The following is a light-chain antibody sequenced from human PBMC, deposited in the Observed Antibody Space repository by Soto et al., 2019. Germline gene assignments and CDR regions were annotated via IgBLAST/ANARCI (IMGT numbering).Light chain of an antibody. CDR1: ESVSSIY. CDR3: QQYGSSLIT. J-gene: IGKJ5*01. V-gene: IGKV3-20*01. Sequence: ENVLTQSPGTLSLSPWERATLSCMASESVSSIYVAWYQQKPGQAPTLLIYGASTRATGIPDRFSGSGSGTDFTLTIDRLEPEDFAVYYCQQYGSSLITFGQGTRLEIK. CDR2: GAS.